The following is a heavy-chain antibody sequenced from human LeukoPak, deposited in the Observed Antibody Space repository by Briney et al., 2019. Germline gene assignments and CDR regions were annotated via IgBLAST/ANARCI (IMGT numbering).Heavy chain of an antibody. J-gene: IGHJ4*02. Sequence: RASVKVSCKASGYTFTDYDISWVRQVPGQGLECLGQIGANNDKTSYAQKFQGRVTMTTDTSTSTAYMELRSLRSDDTAVYYCARDLFPGYSSGWSSYWGQGTLVTVSS. CDR2: IGANNDKT. CDR1: GYTFTDYD. V-gene: IGHV1-18*01. D-gene: IGHD6-19*01. CDR3: ARDLFPGYSSGWSSY.